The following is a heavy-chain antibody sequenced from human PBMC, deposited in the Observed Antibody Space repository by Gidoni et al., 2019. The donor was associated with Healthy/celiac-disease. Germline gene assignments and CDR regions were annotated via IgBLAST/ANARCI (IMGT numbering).Heavy chain of an antibody. CDR1: GGSFSGYY. CDR3: ARRAGGIRGYSYGYPGAVANYFDY. V-gene: IGHV4-34*01. J-gene: IGHJ4*02. Sequence: QVQLQQWGAGLLKPSETLSLTCAVYGGSFSGYYWSWIRQPPGKGLEWIGEINHSGSTNYNPSLKSRVTISVDTSKNQFSLKLSSVTAADTAVYYCARRAGGIRGYSYGYPGAVANYFDYWGQGTLVTVSS. CDR2: INHSGST. D-gene: IGHD5-18*01.